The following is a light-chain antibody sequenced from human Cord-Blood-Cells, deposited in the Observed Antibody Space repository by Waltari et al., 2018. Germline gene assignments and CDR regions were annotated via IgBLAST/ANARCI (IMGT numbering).Light chain of an antibody. V-gene: IGLV2-14*01. CDR3: SSYTSSSTWV. J-gene: IGLJ3*02. Sequence: QSALTPPAPVSGSPGQSITISCTGPSSDVGGYNYLSWYQQHPGTAPKLMIYDVSNRPSGVSNRFSGSKSGNTASLTISGLQAEDEADYYCSSYTSSSTWVFGGGTKLTVL. CDR2: DVS. CDR1: SSDVGGYNY.